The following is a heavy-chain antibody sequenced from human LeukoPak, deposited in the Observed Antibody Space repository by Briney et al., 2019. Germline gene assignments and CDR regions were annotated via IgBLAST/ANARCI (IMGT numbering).Heavy chain of an antibody. V-gene: IGHV1-8*02. CDR3: ARGLIGRRGSRGPPGKGHFDY. Sequence: ASVKVSCKASGGTFSSYAINWVRQATGQGLEWMGWMNPNSGNTGYAQKFQGRVTMTRNTSISTAYMELSSLRSEDTAVYYCARGLIGRRGSRGPPGKGHFDYWGQGTLVTVSS. J-gene: IGHJ4*02. CDR2: MNPNSGNT. CDR1: GGTFSSYA. D-gene: IGHD3-10*01.